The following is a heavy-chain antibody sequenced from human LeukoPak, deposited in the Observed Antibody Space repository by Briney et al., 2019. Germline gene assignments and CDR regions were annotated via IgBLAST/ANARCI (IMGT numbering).Heavy chain of an antibody. CDR3: ARALDIVVVPAAIIWFDP. D-gene: IGHD2-2*03. V-gene: IGHV4-38-2*02. CDR1: GYSISSGYY. J-gene: IGHJ5*02. CDR2: IYHSGST. Sequence: SETLSLTCTVSGYSISSGYYWGWVRQPPGKGLEWIGSIYHSGSTYYNPSLKSRVTISVDTSKNQFSLKLSSVTAADTAVYYCARALDIVVVPAAIIWFDPWGQGTLVTVSS.